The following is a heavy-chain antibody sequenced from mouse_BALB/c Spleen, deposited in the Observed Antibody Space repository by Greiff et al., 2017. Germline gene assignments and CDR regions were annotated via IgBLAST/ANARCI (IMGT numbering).Heavy chain of an antibody. CDR3: ARHYGPHYFDY. Sequence: EVKLVESGGGLVKPGGSLKLSCAASGFAFSSYDMSWVRQTPEKRLEWVAYISSGGGSTYYPDTVKGRFTISRDNAKNTLYLQMSSLKSEDTAMYYCARHYGPHYFDYWGQGTTLTVSS. V-gene: IGHV5-12-1*01. D-gene: IGHD1-1*02. CDR1: GFAFSSYD. J-gene: IGHJ2*01. CDR2: ISSGGGST.